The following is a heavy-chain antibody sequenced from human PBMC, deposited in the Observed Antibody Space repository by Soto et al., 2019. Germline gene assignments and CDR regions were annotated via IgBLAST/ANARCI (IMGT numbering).Heavy chain of an antibody. D-gene: IGHD3-10*01. Sequence: QVQLVQSGAEVKKPGSSVKVSCTASGGTFSSYAISWVRQAPGQGLEWMGEIIPIFGTANYAQKFQGRVTITADESTSTAYMELSSLRSEDTAVYYCARDDYRFYGPKYFQHWGQGTLVTVSS. CDR2: IIPIFGTA. J-gene: IGHJ1*01. CDR3: ARDDYRFYGPKYFQH. CDR1: GGTFSSYA. V-gene: IGHV1-69*01.